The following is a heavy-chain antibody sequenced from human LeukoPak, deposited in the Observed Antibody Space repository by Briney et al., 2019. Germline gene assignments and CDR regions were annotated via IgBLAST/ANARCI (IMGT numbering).Heavy chain of an antibody. Sequence: GGSLRLSCAASGLTLSNYAMSWVRQAPGKGLEWVSAISGSGGSTYYADSVKGRFTISRDNSKNTLYLQMNSPRAEDTAVYYCAKDWTYYYDSSGYYDYWGQGTLVTVSS. V-gene: IGHV3-23*01. CDR1: GLTLSNYA. CDR3: AKDWTYYYDSSGYYDY. D-gene: IGHD3-22*01. J-gene: IGHJ4*02. CDR2: ISGSGGST.